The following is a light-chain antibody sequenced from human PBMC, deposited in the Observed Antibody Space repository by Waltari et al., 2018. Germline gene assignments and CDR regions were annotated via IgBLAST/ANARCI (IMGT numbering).Light chain of an antibody. CDR1: QRVSSN. V-gene: IGKV3-15*01. Sequence: EIVMTQSPATLSVSPGERATLSCRASQRVSSNFAWYQQKPGQAPRLLINGASTRATGFPARFSGSGSGTEFTLTISSLQSEDFAVYYCQQYNNWPPELTFGGGTKVEIK. CDR2: GAS. J-gene: IGKJ4*01. CDR3: QQYNNWPPELT.